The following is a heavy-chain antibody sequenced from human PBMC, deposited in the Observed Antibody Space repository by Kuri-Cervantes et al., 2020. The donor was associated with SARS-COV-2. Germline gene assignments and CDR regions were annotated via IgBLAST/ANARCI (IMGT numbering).Heavy chain of an antibody. Sequence: LSLTCAASGFTFSRYAMHWVRQAPGKGLEWVAVISYDGSNKYYADSVKGRFTISRDNSKNTLYLQMNSLRAEDTAVYYCAREMRMGVAVREVGMDVWGQGTTVTVSS. CDR3: AREMRMGVAVREVGMDV. CDR2: ISYDGSNK. J-gene: IGHJ6*02. V-gene: IGHV3-30-3*01. CDR1: GFTFSRYA. D-gene: IGHD2-15*01.